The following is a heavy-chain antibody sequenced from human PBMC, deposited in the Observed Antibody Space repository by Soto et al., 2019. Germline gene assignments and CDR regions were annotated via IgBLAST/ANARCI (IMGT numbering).Heavy chain of an antibody. J-gene: IGHJ4*02. D-gene: IGHD6-19*01. CDR2: LSGSGTST. Sequence: GGSLRLSCAASGFSFVNYAMNWVRRAPGKGLEWVSGLSGSGTSTYYADSVKGRFTISRDNSSDTLFLQMNSLTADDTAVYYCAKATTNGGWFNPFDSWGQGALVTVSS. CDR1: GFSFVNYA. CDR3: AKATTNGGWFNPFDS. V-gene: IGHV3-23*01.